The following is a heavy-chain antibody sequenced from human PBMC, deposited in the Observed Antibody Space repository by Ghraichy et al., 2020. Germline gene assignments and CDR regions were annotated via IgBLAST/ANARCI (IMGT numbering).Heavy chain of an antibody. J-gene: IGHJ6*02. CDR2: INPNSGGT. Sequence: ASVKVSCKASGYTFTGYYMHWVRQAPGQGLEWMGWINPNSGGTNYAQKFQGRVTMTRDTSISTAYMELSRLRSDDTAVYYCARGAMVGLRYYYGMDVWGQGTTVTVSS. CDR3: ARGAMVGLRYYYGMDV. D-gene: IGHD5-18*01. CDR1: GYTFTGYY. V-gene: IGHV1-2*02.